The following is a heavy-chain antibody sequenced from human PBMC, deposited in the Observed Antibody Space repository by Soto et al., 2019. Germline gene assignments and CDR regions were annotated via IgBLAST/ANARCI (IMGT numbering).Heavy chain of an antibody. CDR1: GFTVSSNY. Sequence: GGSLRLSCAASGFTVSSNYMSWVRQAPGKGLEWVSVIYSGGSTYYADSVKGRFTISRDNSKNTLYLQMNSLRAEDTAVYYCARDTMEQQAHSIWGQGTLVTVSS. J-gene: IGHJ4*02. V-gene: IGHV3-66*02. CDR3: ARDTMEQQAHSI. CDR2: IYSGGST. D-gene: IGHD6-13*01.